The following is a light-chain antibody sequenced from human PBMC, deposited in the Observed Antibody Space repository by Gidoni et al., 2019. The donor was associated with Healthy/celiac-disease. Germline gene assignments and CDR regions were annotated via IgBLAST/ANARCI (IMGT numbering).Light chain of an antibody. CDR1: QSLLHSNGYNY. CDR3: MQALQTFT. CDR2: LGS. J-gene: IGKJ4*01. V-gene: IGKV2-28*01. Sequence: DIVMTQSPLSLPVTPGEPASISCRSSQSLLHSNGYNYLDWYLQKPGHSPQLLIYLGSNQASGVPDRFSGSGSGTDFTLKISRVEAEDVGVYYCMQALQTFTFGGGTKVEIK.